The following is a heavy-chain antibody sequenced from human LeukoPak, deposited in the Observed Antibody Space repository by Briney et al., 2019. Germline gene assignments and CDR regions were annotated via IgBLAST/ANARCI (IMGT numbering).Heavy chain of an antibody. CDR1: GGSFSGYY. J-gene: IGHJ5*02. Sequence: SEALSLTCAVYGGSFSGYYWSWIRQPPGKGLEWIGEINHSGSTNYNPSLKSRVTISVDTSKNQFSLKLSSVTAADTAVYYCARSPGYSSGWGVPWGQGTLVTVSS. D-gene: IGHD6-19*01. CDR2: INHSGST. V-gene: IGHV4-34*01. CDR3: ARSPGYSSGWGVP.